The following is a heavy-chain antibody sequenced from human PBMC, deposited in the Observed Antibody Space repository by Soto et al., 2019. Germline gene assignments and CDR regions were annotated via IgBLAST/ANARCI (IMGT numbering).Heavy chain of an antibody. Sequence: GASVKVSCKVSGYTLTELSMHWVRQAPGKGLEWMGGFDPEDGETIYAQKFQGRVTMTEDTSTDTAYMELSSLRSEDTAVYYCATDPGYSSGWYYAFDIWGQGTMVTVSS. CDR2: FDPEDGET. CDR3: ATDPGYSSGWYYAFDI. CDR1: GYTLTELS. V-gene: IGHV1-24*01. J-gene: IGHJ3*02. D-gene: IGHD6-19*01.